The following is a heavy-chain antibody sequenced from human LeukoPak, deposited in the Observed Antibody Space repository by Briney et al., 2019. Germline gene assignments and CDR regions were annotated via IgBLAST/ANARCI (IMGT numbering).Heavy chain of an antibody. CDR2: ISGSGGST. V-gene: IGHV3-23*01. Sequence: GGSLRPSCAASGFTFSSYAMSWVRQAPGKGLEWVSAISGSGGSTYYADSVKGRFTISRDNSKNTLYLQMNSLRAEDTAVYYCAKSPDIVVVPAAALFDYWGQGTLVTVSS. CDR1: GFTFSSYA. D-gene: IGHD2-2*01. J-gene: IGHJ4*02. CDR3: AKSPDIVVVPAAALFDY.